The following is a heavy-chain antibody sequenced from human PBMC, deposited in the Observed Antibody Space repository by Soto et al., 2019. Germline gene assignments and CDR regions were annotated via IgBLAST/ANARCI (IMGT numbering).Heavy chain of an antibody. CDR3: AKDWWEWMLRSFEAFDI. CDR1: GFIFGNYA. Sequence: EVQLLESGGGLVQSGGSVRLSCAASGFIFGNYAMNWVRQAPGKGLEWVSGISGSGGRTWYTDSVKGRFTMSRDNSNNMVYLQMNSLRAEDTAVYYCAKDWWEWMLRSFEAFDIWGQGTMVTVSS. V-gene: IGHV3-23*01. CDR2: ISGSGGRT. D-gene: IGHD1-26*01. J-gene: IGHJ3*02.